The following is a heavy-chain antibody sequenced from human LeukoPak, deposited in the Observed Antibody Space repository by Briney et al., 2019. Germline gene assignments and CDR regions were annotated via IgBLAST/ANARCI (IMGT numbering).Heavy chain of an antibody. D-gene: IGHD3-10*01. V-gene: IGHV4-39*01. CDR2: IYYSGST. J-gene: IGHJ5*02. CDR3: ARHGYVLLWFGELEDYFDP. CDR1: GGSISSSSYY. Sequence: PSETLSLTCTVSGGSISSSSYYWGWIRQPPGKGLEWIGSIYYSGSTYYNPSLKSRVTISVDTSKNQFSLKLSSVTAADTAVYYCARHGYVLLWFGELEDYFDPWGQGTLVTVSS.